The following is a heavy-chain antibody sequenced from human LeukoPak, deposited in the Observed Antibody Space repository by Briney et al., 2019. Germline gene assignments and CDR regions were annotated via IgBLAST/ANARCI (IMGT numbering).Heavy chain of an antibody. D-gene: IGHD3-10*01. V-gene: IGHV3-74*01. CDR1: GFTFSSYW. Sequence: GGSLRLSCAASGFTFSSYWMHWVRQAPGKGLVWVSRITTDGSTTNYADSVKGRLTISRDNAKNTLYLQMNSLRAEDTAVYYCVRGRGSGSYYDYWGQGTLVTVSS. J-gene: IGHJ4*02. CDR3: VRGRGSGSYYDY. CDR2: ITTDGSTT.